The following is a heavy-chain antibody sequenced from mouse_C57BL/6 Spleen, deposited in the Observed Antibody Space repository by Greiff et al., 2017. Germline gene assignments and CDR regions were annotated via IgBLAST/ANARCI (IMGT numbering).Heavy chain of an antibody. CDR1: GFTFTDYY. J-gene: IGHJ4*01. CDR3: ARYAGDYDYYAMDY. D-gene: IGHD2-4*01. Sequence: EVQVVESGGGLVQPGGSLSLSCAASGFTFTDYYMSWVRQPPGKALEWLGFIRNKANGYTTEYSASVKGRFTISRDNSQSILYLQMNALRAEDSATYYCARYAGDYDYYAMDYWGQGTSVTVSS. V-gene: IGHV7-3*01. CDR2: IRNKANGYTT.